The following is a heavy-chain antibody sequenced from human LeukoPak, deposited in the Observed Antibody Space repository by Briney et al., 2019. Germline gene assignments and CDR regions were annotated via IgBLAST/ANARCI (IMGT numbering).Heavy chain of an antibody. CDR2: MSFDGNNI. Sequence: GRSLRLSCAASGFTFSTYNIHWVRQAPGKGLEWVAVMSFDGNNIFYADSVKGRFTISRDNSKNTVYLQMKSLRTEDTAVYHCARESVSGALGDYWGQGTLVTVSS. J-gene: IGHJ4*02. CDR3: ARESVSGALGDY. CDR1: GFTFSTYN. V-gene: IGHV3-30-3*01. D-gene: IGHD6-19*01.